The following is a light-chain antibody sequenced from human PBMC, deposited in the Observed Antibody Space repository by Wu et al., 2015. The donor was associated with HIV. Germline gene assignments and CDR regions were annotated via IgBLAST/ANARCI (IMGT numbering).Light chain of an antibody. CDR1: QSVSSSY. Sequence: EIVLTQSPGTLSLSPGERATLSCRASQSVSSSYLAWYQQKPGQAPRLLLYDTSNRATGIPARFTGSGSGTDFTLTISSLEPEDFAVYYCHQGDTWPWTFGQGTKVEIK. V-gene: IGKV3D-20*02. J-gene: IGKJ1*01. CDR2: DTS. CDR3: HQGDTWPWT.